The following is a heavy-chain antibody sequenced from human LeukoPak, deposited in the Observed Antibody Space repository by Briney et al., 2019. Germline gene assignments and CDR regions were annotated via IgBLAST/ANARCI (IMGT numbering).Heavy chain of an antibody. Sequence: PGGSLRLSCAASGFTFSSYWMSWVRQAPGKGLEWVANIKQDGSEKYYVDSVKGRFTISRDNAKNSLYLQMNSLRAEDTAVYYCARRNTIVVVPAAPTEHYFDYWGQGTLVTVSS. J-gene: IGHJ4*02. CDR1: GFTFSSYW. D-gene: IGHD2-2*01. CDR3: ARRNTIVVVPAAPTEHYFDY. V-gene: IGHV3-7*01. CDR2: IKQDGSEK.